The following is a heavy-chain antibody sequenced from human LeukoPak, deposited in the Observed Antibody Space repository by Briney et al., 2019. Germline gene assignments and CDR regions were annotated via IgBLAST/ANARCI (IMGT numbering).Heavy chain of an antibody. CDR1: GGSISSYY. CDR2: IYYSGST. Sequence: SETLSLTCTVSGGSISSYYWSWIRQPPGKGLEWIGYIYYSGSTNYNPSLKSRVTISVDTSKNQYSLKLSSVTAADTAVYYCARDRGYGMDVWGQGTTVTVSS. CDR3: ARDRGYGMDV. J-gene: IGHJ6*02. V-gene: IGHV4-59*01.